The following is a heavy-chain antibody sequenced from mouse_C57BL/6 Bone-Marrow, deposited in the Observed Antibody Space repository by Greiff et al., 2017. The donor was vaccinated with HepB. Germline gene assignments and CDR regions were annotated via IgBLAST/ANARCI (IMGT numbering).Heavy chain of an antibody. J-gene: IGHJ3*01. D-gene: IGHD1-1*01. CDR1: GYTFTSYW. CDR2: IDPSDSAT. Sequence: QVQLQQPGAELVRPGSSVKLSCKASGYTFTSYWMHWVKQRPIQGLEWIGNIDPSDSATHYNQKFKDKATLTVDKSSSTAYMQLSSLTSKDSAVYSCARDGSGPWFAYWGQGTLVTVSA. CDR3: ARDGSGPWFAY. V-gene: IGHV1-52*01.